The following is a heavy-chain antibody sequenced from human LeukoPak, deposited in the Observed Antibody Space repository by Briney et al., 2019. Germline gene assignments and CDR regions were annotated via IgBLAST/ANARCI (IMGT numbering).Heavy chain of an antibody. J-gene: IGHJ4*02. Sequence: PGGSLRLSCTASGFTFSSYSMNWVRQAPGKGLEWVSSISSSSSYIYYADSVKGRFTISRDNAKNSLYLQMNSLRAEDTAVYYCARDGTGNYYDSSGYYSWGQGTLVTVSS. D-gene: IGHD3-22*01. CDR1: GFTFSSYS. CDR2: ISSSSSYI. CDR3: ARDGTGNYYDSSGYYS. V-gene: IGHV3-21*01.